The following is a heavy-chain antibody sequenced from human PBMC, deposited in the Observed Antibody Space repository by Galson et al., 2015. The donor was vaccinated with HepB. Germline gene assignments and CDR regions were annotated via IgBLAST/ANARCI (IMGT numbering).Heavy chain of an antibody. J-gene: IGHJ4*02. CDR3: AHRGIQYSSSWDY. D-gene: IGHD6-13*01. CDR1: GFSLTTTGMG. Sequence: PALVKPTQTLAVTCTFSGFSLTTTGMGVGWIRQPPGKALEWLALIYWNDDELYSPPLKNRLSITRDTSNNQVVLTMTNMDPVDSATYYCAHRGIQYSSSWDYWGQGTLVTVSS. V-gene: IGHV2-5*01. CDR2: IYWNDDE.